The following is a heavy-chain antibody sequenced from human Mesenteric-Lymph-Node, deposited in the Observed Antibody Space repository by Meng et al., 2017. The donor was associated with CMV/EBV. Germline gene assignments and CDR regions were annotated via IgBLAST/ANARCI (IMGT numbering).Heavy chain of an antibody. CDR1: GFSFSDYG. V-gene: IGHV3-30*19. CDR2: ISYDGSNK. D-gene: IGHD2-2*02. J-gene: IGHJ6*02. Sequence: GGSLRLSCAASGFSFSDYGVHWVRQAPGKGLEWVAVISYDGSNKYYADSVKGRFTISRDNSKNTLYLQMNSLRAEDTAVYYCARDNMDIVVVPAAIAYYYYYGMDVWGQGTTVTVSS. CDR3: ARDNMDIVVVPAAIAYYYYYGMDV.